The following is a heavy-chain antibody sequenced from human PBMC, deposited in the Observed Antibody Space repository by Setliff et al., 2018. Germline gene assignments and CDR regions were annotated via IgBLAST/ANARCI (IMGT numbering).Heavy chain of an antibody. CDR3: ARDAKYSGCYY. Sequence: PSETLSLTCTVSGGSISSHYWSWIRQPPGKGLEWIGSIYYSWSTNYNPSLKSRVTISVDMSKNQFSLKRSSVTAADTAVYYCARDAKYSGCYYWGQGTLVAVSS. J-gene: IGHJ4*02. CDR1: GGSISSHY. V-gene: IGHV4-59*11. CDR2: IYYSWST. D-gene: IGHD1-26*01.